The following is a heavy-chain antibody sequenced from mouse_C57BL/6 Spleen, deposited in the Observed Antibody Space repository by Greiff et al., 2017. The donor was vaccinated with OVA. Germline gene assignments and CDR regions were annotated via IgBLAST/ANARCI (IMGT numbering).Heavy chain of an antibody. J-gene: IGHJ2*01. CDR3: ARSYTTVVADY. CDR1: GYAFTNYL. V-gene: IGHV1-54*01. CDR2: FNPGSGGT. D-gene: IGHD1-1*01. Sequence: VQLQQSGAELVRPGTSVKVSCKASGYAFTNYLIEWVKQRPGQGLEWIGVFNPGSGGTNYNEKFKGKTTLTADKSSSTAYKKLSSLTSEDSAVYLSARSYTTVVADYWGQGTTLTVSS.